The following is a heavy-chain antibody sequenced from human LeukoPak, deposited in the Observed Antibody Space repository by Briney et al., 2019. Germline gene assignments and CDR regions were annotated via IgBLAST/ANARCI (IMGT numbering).Heavy chain of an antibody. CDR1: GGSISNYY. Sequence: PSETLSLTCTVSGGSISNYYWSWLRQPAGKGLEWIGRIYTSAGTNYNPSLKSRVTLSVDASKNQFSLRLSSLTAADTAVYYCARGRYCSAAICSGGDAFDIWGQGTVVTVSS. CDR3: ARGRYCSAAICSGGDAFDI. D-gene: IGHD2-15*01. V-gene: IGHV4-4*07. CDR2: IYTSAGT. J-gene: IGHJ3*02.